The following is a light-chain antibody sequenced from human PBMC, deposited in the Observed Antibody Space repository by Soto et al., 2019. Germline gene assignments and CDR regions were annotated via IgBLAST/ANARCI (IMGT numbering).Light chain of an antibody. CDR1: SSDVGGYNY. CDR3: CSYAGSYLVV. CDR2: DVS. V-gene: IGLV2-11*01. J-gene: IGLJ2*01. Sequence: QSALTQPRSVSGSPGQSVTISCTGTSSDVGGYNYVSWYQQHPGKAPKLMIYDVSKRPSGVPDRFSGFKSGNTASLTISGLQAEDEADYYCCSYAGSYLVVFGGGTKLTVL.